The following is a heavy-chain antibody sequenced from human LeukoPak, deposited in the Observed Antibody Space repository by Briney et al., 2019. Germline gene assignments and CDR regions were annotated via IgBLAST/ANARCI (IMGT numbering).Heavy chain of an antibody. V-gene: IGHV4-39*07. J-gene: IGHJ4*02. D-gene: IGHD6-13*01. CDR2: INHSGST. CDR1: GGSVSSGSYY. CDR3: ARGRIAAARNFDY. Sequence: PSETLSLTCTVSGGSVSSGSYYWSWIRQPPGKGLEWIGEINHSGSTNYNPSLKSRVTISVDTSKNQFSLKLSSVTAADTAVYYCARGRIAAARNFDYWGQGTLVTVSS.